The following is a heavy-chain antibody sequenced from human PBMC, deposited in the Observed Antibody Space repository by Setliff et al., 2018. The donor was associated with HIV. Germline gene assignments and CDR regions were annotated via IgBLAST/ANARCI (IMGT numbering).Heavy chain of an antibody. D-gene: IGHD2-8*02. V-gene: IGHV4-59*04. CDR2: MFSSGSA. Sequence: PSETLSLTCSVSGGSISGHYWGWVRQPPGKGLEWIGYMFSSGSARYNSSLQSRVSMSADTSKNQFSLRLTSVTAADTAVYYCARVSITYWYSIPRDYYYYMDVWGEGTTVTVSS. J-gene: IGHJ6*03. CDR1: GGSISGHY. CDR3: ARVSITYWYSIPRDYYYYMDV.